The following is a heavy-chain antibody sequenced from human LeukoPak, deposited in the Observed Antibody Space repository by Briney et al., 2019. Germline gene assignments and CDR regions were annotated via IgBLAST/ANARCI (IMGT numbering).Heavy chain of an antibody. J-gene: IGHJ4*02. D-gene: IGHD5-24*01. Sequence: GGSLRLSCAASGFTFSSYGMHWVRQAPGKGLEWVAFIRYDGSNKYYADSVKDRFTISRDNSKNTLYLQMNSLRAEDTAVYYCARNGRDGYNSDYFDYWGQGTLVTVSS. CDR2: IRYDGSNK. CDR3: ARNGRDGYNSDYFDY. CDR1: GFTFSSYG. V-gene: IGHV3-30*02.